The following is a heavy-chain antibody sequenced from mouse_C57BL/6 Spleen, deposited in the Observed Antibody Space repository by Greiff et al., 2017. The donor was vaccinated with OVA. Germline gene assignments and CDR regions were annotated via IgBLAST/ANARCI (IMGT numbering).Heavy chain of an antibody. CDR3: ARGAVRFYAMDY. J-gene: IGHJ4*01. CDR2: INPNYGTT. V-gene: IGHV1-39*01. CDR1: GYSFTDYN. D-gene: IGHD1-1*01. Sequence: EVKLVESGPELVKPGASVKISCKASGYSFTDYNMNWVKQSNGKSLEWIGVINPNYGTTSYNQKFKGKATLTVDQSSSTAYMQLNSLTSEDSAVYYCARGAVRFYAMDYWGQGTSVTVSS.